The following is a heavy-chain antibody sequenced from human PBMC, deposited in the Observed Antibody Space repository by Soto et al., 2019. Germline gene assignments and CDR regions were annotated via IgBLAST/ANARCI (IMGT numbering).Heavy chain of an antibody. J-gene: IGHJ6*02. CDR3: ARGQRDIVVVTTRPSYYYYGMDV. CDR1: GGTFSSYA. V-gene: IGHV1-69*13. Sequence: SVKVSCKASGGTFSSYAISWVRQAPGQGLEWMGGIIPIFGTANYAQKFQGRVTITADESTSTAYMELSSLRSEDTAVYYCARGQRDIVVVTTRPSYYYYGMDVWGQGTTVTVSS. CDR2: IIPIFGTA. D-gene: IGHD2-21*02.